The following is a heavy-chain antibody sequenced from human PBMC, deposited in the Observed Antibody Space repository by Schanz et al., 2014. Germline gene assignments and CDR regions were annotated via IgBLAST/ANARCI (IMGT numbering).Heavy chain of an antibody. CDR2: INPSGGST. V-gene: IGHV1-46*01. Sequence: QVQLVQSGAEVKKPGASVKVSCKASGYTFTSYDINWVRQAPGQGLEWMGIINPSGGSTSYAQKFQGRVTMTRDTSTSTVYMELSSLRPEDTAVYYCARGGFFDSTSFDSWGQGTLVTVSS. D-gene: IGHD2-2*01. CDR3: ARGGFFDSTSFDS. CDR1: GYTFTSYD. J-gene: IGHJ4*02.